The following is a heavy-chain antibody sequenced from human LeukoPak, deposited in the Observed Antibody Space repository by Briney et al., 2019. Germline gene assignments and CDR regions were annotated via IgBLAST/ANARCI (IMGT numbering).Heavy chain of an antibody. J-gene: IGHJ4*02. CDR2: ISSYNGNT. Sequence: WASVKVSCKASGYTFTTYAITWVRQAPGQGLEWMGWISSYNGNTIYAQKLQGRVTMTTDTSTTTAYTELRSLRSDDTAVYYCAREGFNRKYDYWGQGTLVTVSS. CDR3: AREGFNRKYDY. V-gene: IGHV1-18*01. CDR1: GYTFTTYA.